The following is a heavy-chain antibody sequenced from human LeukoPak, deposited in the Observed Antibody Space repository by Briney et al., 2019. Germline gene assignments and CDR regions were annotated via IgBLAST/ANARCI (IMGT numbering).Heavy chain of an antibody. D-gene: IGHD2-21*02. CDR3: ARGIVVVTAIYDY. Sequence: SETLSLTCTVSGGSITNYYWGWIRQPPGKGLEWIGSIYYSGSTYYNPSLKSRVTISVDTSKNQFSLKLSSVTAADTAVYYCARGIVVVTAIYDYWGQGTLVTVSS. CDR2: IYYSGST. V-gene: IGHV4-39*07. CDR1: GGSITNYY. J-gene: IGHJ4*02.